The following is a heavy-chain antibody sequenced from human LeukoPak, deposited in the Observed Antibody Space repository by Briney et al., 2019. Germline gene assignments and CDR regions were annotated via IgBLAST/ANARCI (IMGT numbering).Heavy chain of an antibody. D-gene: IGHD6-6*01. V-gene: IGHV3-23*01. CDR1: GFAFDKYA. CDR2: IDSDSART. CDR3: ASQIAARRGWFDP. J-gene: IGHJ5*02. Sequence: GGSLRLSCSAFGFAFDKYAMNWVRQAPEKGLEWVSTIDSDSARTYYADSVNGRFTISRDNYKNILYLQLNSLRAEDTAVYYCASQIAARRGWFDPWGQGTLVTVSS.